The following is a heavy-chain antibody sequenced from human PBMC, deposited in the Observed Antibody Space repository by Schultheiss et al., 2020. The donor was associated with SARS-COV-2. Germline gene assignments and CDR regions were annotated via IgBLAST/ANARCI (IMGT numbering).Heavy chain of an antibody. J-gene: IGHJ4*02. CDR2: ISYDGSNK. CDR1: GFTFSSYA. D-gene: IGHD3-22*01. V-gene: IGHV3-30*07. Sequence: GGSLRLSCAASGFTFSSYAMHWVRQAPGKGLEWVAVISYDGSNKYYADSVKGRFTISRDNSKNTLYLQMNSLRAEDTAVYYCARGDALYYYDSSGYYRYWGQGTLVTVSS. CDR3: ARGDALYYYDSSGYYRY.